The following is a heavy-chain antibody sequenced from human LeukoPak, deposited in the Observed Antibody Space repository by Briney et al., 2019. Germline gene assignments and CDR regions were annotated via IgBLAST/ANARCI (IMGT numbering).Heavy chain of an antibody. CDR2: IRSKGYGGTT. J-gene: IGHJ4*02. V-gene: IGHV3-49*03. CDR3: TRDYGDVEY. Sequence: PGRSLRLSCTASGFTFGAYPMSWFRQAPGKGLEWVGFIRSKGYGGTTEYAASVKGRFTISRDDSKNIAYLQMNSLKTEDTAVYFCTRDYGDVEYWGQGTPVTVSS. CDR1: GFTFGAYP. D-gene: IGHD4-17*01.